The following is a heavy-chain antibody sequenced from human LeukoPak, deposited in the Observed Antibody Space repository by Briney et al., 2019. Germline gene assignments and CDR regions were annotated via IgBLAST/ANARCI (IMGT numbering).Heavy chain of an antibody. CDR1: GYTFTSYD. J-gene: IGHJ5*02. Sequence: ASVKVSCKASGYTFTSYDINWVRQATGQGLEWMGWMNPNSGNTGYAQKFQGRVTMTRNTSISTAYMELSSLRSEDTAVYYCARERRITIFGVVTHNWFDPWGQGTLVTVSS. D-gene: IGHD3-3*01. V-gene: IGHV1-8*01. CDR3: ARERRITIFGVVTHNWFDP. CDR2: MNPNSGNT.